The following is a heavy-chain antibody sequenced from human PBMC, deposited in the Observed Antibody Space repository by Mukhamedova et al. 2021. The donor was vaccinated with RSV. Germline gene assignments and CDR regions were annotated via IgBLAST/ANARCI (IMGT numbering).Heavy chain of an antibody. Sequence: RYSPSFQGQVTISADRSISTAYLQWSSLKASDTAMYYCTRHLRSYDAFDIWGQGTMVTVSS. D-gene: IGHD3-10*01. V-gene: IGHV5-51*01. J-gene: IGHJ3*02. CDR3: TRHLRSYDAFDI.